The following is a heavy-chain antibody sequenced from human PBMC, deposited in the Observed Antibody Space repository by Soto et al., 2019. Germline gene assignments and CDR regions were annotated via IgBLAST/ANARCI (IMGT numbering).Heavy chain of an antibody. CDR3: ARERGGSIIVGVTGTFDV. D-gene: IGHD3-22*01. V-gene: IGHV1-69*01. Sequence: QVQLVQSGAEVKKPGSSVKVSCKASGGTFSSYAISWVRQAPGQGLEWMGGIIAILGKANYAEKFQGRVTITADESTSTAYMELSRLRSEDTAVYYCARERGGSIIVGVTGTFDVWGQGTQVTVSS. J-gene: IGHJ3*01. CDR1: GGTFSSYA. CDR2: IIAILGKA.